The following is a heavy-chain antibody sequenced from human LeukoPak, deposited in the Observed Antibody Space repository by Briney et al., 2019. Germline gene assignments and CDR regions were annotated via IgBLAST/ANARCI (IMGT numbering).Heavy chain of an antibody. D-gene: IGHD2-15*01. Sequence: SETLSLTCAVYGGSFSGYYWSWIRQPPGKGLEWTGEINHSGSTNYNPSLKSRVTISVDTSKNQSSLKLSSVTAADTAVYYCARGPPIVVVVAATPFYFDYWGQGTLLTVSS. CDR2: INHSGST. CDR1: GGSFSGYY. CDR3: ARGPPIVVVVAATPFYFDY. V-gene: IGHV4-34*01. J-gene: IGHJ4*02.